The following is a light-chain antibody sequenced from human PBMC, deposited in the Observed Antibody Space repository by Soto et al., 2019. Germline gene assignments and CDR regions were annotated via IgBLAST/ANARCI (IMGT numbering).Light chain of an antibody. J-gene: IGKJ1*01. Sequence: DIVMTQSPATLSVSPGERATLSCRASQSVSTNLAWYQQKPGQAPRLLIFGASTRATDVPARFSGSGSGTEFTLTISSRQSEDFAGYYCLQHNSWPRTFGQGTRLEV. CDR1: QSVSTN. CDR2: GAS. V-gene: IGKV3-15*01. CDR3: LQHNSWPRT.